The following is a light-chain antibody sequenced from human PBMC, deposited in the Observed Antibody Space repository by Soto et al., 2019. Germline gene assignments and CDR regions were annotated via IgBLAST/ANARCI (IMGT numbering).Light chain of an antibody. CDR1: SGDVGGYNY. CDR2: DVS. CDR3: CSYAGSYTYV. J-gene: IGLJ1*01. Sequence: QSVQTQPRSVSGSPGQSVTISCTGTSGDVGGYNYVSWYQQHPGKAPKLMIYDVSKRPSGVPDRFSGSKSGNTASLTISGLQAEDEADYYCCSYAGSYTYVFATGTKVTAL. V-gene: IGLV2-11*01.